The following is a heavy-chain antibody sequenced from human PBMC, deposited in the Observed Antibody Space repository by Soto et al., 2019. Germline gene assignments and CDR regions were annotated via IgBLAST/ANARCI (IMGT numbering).Heavy chain of an antibody. CDR1: GDSVSSNSAA. CDR3: ARARFLAARLSVPYYCDGMDV. Sequence: PSQTLSLTCAISGDSVSSNSAAWNWIRQSPSRGLEWLGRTYYRSKWYNDYAVSVKSRITIKPDTSKNQCSLQLNSVTPEDTAVYYCARARFLAARLSVPYYCDGMDVWGGVTTVTVSS. V-gene: IGHV6-1*01. CDR2: TYYRSKWYN. D-gene: IGHD6-6*01. J-gene: IGHJ6*04.